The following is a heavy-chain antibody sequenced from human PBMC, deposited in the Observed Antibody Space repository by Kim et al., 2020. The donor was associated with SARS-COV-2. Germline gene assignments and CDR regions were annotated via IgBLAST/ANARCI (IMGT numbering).Heavy chain of an antibody. Sequence: SVKVSCKASGFTFTSSAMQWVRQARGQRLEWIGWIVVGSGNTNYAQKFQERVTITRDMSTITAYMELSSLRSEDTAVYYCAAVGRGGAAAGSLSWFDPWGQGTPVTVSS. D-gene: IGHD6-13*01. V-gene: IGHV1-58*02. J-gene: IGHJ5*02. CDR2: IVVGSGNT. CDR1: GFTFTSSA. CDR3: AAVGRGGAAAGSLSWFDP.